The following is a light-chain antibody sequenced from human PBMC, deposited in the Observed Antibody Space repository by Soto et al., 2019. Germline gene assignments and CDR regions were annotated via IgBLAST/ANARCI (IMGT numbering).Light chain of an antibody. J-gene: IGKJ4*01. Sequence: EIVMTQSPATLSVSPGERATLSCRPSRSVSRNLAGYQQKPGQTPKLLIYVASTRATGIPARFSGSGSGTEFTLTISSLQSEDFAVYYCQQYNVWPLTFGGGTKVEFK. CDR2: VAS. CDR3: QQYNVWPLT. CDR1: RSVSRN. V-gene: IGKV3-15*01.